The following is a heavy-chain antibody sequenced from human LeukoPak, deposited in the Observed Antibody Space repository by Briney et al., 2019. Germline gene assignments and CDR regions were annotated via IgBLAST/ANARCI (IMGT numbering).Heavy chain of an antibody. CDR2: IYYSGST. CDR3: ASYYDSKGGMDV. J-gene: IGHJ6*02. Sequence: SETLSLTCTVSGGSISSYYWSWIRQPPGKGLEWIGYIYYSGSTNYNPSLKSRVTISVDTSKNQFSLKLSSVTAADTAVYYCASYYDSKGGMDVWGQGTTVTVSS. V-gene: IGHV4-59*12. CDR1: GGSISSYY. D-gene: IGHD3-22*01.